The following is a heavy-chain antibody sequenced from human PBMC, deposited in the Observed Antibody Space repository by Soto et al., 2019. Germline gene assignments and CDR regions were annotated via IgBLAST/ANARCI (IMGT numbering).Heavy chain of an antibody. CDR3: ARDREAGYCSSTSCEMGY. D-gene: IGHD2-2*01. Sequence: EVQLVESGGGLVQPGGSLRLSCAASGFTFSTYSMNWVRQAPGKGLEWVSYISSSSSTIYYADSVKGRFTISRDNAKNSLYLQMNSLRAEDTAVYYGARDREAGYCSSTSCEMGYWGQGTLVTVSS. CDR1: GFTFSTYS. CDR2: ISSSSSTI. J-gene: IGHJ4*02. V-gene: IGHV3-48*01.